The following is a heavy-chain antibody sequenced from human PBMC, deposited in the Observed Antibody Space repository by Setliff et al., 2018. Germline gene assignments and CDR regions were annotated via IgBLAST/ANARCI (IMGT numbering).Heavy chain of an antibody. CDR1: GGPFSGAS. CDR3: AKGGTYRYFDF. D-gene: IGHD1-26*01. V-gene: IGHV4-59*01. Sequence: SETLSLTCTVSGGPFSGASIWSWIRQPPGKGLEFIGSVYYSGTAKYDPSLESRAIMSVDASKNQISLKLNSVTAADTAVYYCAKGGTYRYFDFWGQGALVTVSS. CDR2: VYYSGTA. J-gene: IGHJ4*02.